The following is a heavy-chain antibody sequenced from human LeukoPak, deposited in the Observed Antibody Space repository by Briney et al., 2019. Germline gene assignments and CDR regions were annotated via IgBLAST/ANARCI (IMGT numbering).Heavy chain of an antibody. V-gene: IGHV3-53*01. Sequence: PGGSLRLSCAASGFTVSSSYMTWVRQTPGKGLEWVSVIYSGGSTYYADSVKGRFTISRDNYKNTLYLQMNSLRAEDTAVYYCARDLYLGYWGQGTLVTVSS. J-gene: IGHJ4*02. CDR1: GFTVSSSY. CDR2: IYSGGST. CDR3: ARDLYLGY.